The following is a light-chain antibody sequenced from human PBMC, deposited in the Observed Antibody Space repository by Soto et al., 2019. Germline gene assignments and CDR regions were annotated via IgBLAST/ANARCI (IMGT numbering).Light chain of an antibody. CDR1: ESISTN. CDR3: QQRSSGVT. J-gene: IGKJ5*01. Sequence: EIVLTQSPATLSLSPGERATLSCRASESISTNLGWYQQKPGQAPRPLIYDASNRATGIPARFSGSGSGTEFTLTINSLEPEDSAVYFCQQRSSGVTFGQGTRLEIK. CDR2: DAS. V-gene: IGKV3-11*01.